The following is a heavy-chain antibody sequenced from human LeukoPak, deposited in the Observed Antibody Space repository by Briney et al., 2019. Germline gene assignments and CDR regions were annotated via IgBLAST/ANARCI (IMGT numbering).Heavy chain of an antibody. J-gene: IGHJ3*02. D-gene: IGHD3-16*01. Sequence: SETLSLPCTVSGGSISSYYWSWIRQPPGKGLEWIGYIYYSGSTNCNPSLKSRVTISVDTSKNQFSLKLSSVTAAGTAVYYCARDEGGSAFDIWGQGTMVTVSS. CDR1: GGSISSYY. CDR2: IYYSGST. CDR3: ARDEGGSAFDI. V-gene: IGHV4-59*01.